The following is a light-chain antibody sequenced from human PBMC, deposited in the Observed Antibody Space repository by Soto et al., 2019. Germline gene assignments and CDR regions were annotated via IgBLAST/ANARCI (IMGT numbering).Light chain of an antibody. CDR3: SSYRSSDTLE. CDR2: DVT. CDR1: SSDVGGYNY. Sequence: QSVLTQPASVSGSPGQSITISCTGTSSDVGGYNYVSWYQQHPGKATKLMIYDVTNRPSGVSNRFSGSKSGNTASLTIPGLQAEDEADYYCSSYRSSDTLEFGGGTKVTVL. V-gene: IGLV2-14*03. J-gene: IGLJ2*01.